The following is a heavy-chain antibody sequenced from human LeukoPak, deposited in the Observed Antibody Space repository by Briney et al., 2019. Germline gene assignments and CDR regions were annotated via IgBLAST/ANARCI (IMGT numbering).Heavy chain of an antibody. CDR2: ISYDGGKK. CDR1: GFTFSSHD. D-gene: IGHD1-26*01. Sequence: GGSLRLSCAASGFTFSSHDMHWVRQAPGKGLEWVAIISYDGGKKDYADSVKGRFTISRDNSKNSLYLQMDSLRPEDTAVYYCARGRGGSYVFDYWGQGTLVTVSS. J-gene: IGHJ4*02. V-gene: IGHV3-30*03. CDR3: ARGRGGSYVFDY.